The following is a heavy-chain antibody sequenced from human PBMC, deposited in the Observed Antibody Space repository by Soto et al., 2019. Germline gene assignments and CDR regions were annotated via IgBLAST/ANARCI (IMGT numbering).Heavy chain of an antibody. CDR2: ISGSGGST. V-gene: IGHV3-23*01. Sequence: GGSLRLSCAASGFTFSSYAMSWVRQAPGKGLEWVSAISGSGGSTYYADSVKGRFTISRDNSKNKLYLQMNSQRAEDTAVYYFAKDLSAPIAAAGSYAFDIWGQGTMVTVSS. CDR3: AKDLSAPIAAAGSYAFDI. D-gene: IGHD6-13*01. J-gene: IGHJ3*02. CDR1: GFTFSSYA.